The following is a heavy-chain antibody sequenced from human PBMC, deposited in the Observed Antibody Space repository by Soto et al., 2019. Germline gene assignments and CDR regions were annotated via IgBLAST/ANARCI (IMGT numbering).Heavy chain of an antibody. D-gene: IGHD1-26*01. Sequence: ASVKVSCQASGDTFTANCIHWVRQAPGQGFEWMGWINPKSGGTKYPQKFQGRVTMTRDTSLSTVYMTLTRLTSDDTAVYYCERDLAKGGGSAGFDYWGQGTLVTVSS. CDR2: INPKSGGT. CDR3: ERDLAKGGGSAGFDY. V-gene: IGHV1-2*02. CDR1: GDTFTANC. J-gene: IGHJ4*02.